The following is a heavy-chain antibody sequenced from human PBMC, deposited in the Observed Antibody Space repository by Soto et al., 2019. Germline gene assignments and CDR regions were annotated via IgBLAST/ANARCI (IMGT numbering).Heavy chain of an antibody. Sequence: GGSLRLSCAASGFTFSSYGMHWVRQAPGKGLEWVANIKQDGSEKYYVDSAKGRFTISRDNAKNSLHLQMNSLRAEDTAVYYCARGFNSALDIWGQGKMVTVSS. J-gene: IGHJ3*02. CDR2: IKQDGSEK. CDR1: GFTFSSYG. CDR3: ARGFNSALDI. V-gene: IGHV3-7*01.